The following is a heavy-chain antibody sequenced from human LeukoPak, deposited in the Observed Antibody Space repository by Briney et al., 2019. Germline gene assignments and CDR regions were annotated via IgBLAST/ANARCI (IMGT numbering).Heavy chain of an antibody. Sequence: GGSLRLSCAASGFTFSTYSMSWVRQAPGKGLEWVSVISGNGGDTFYAGSVKGRFTISRDNSKNTLYLQMNSLRPDDTAVYYCAKDYSKTSYYGSGTYYRPNWFDPWGQGTLVTVSS. J-gene: IGHJ5*02. V-gene: IGHV3-23*01. CDR1: GFTFSTYS. CDR2: ISGNGGDT. D-gene: IGHD3-10*01. CDR3: AKDYSKTSYYGSGTYYRPNWFDP.